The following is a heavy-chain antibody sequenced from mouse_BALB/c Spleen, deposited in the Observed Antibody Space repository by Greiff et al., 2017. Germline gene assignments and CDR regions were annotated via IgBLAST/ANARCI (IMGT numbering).Heavy chain of an antibody. CDR2: ISDGGSYT. CDR1: GFTFSDYY. CDR3: ARDTIGFAY. D-gene: IGHD2-14*01. J-gene: IGHJ3*01. Sequence: EVQLVESGGGLVKPGGSLKLSCAASGFTFSDYYMYWVRQTPEKRLEWVATISDGGSYTYYPDSVKGRFTISRDNAKNNLYLQMSSLKSEDTAMYYCARDTIGFAYWGQGTLVTVSA. V-gene: IGHV5-4*02.